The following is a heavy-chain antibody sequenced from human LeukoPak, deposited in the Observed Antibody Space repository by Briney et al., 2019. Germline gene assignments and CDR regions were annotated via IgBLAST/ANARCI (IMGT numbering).Heavy chain of an antibody. V-gene: IGHV3-21*01. CDR1: GLTFSSYS. Sequence: GGSLRLSCAASGLTFSSYSMTWVRQAPGKGLEWVSSISSSSSYIYYADSVKGRFTISRDNAKNSLYLQMNSLRAEDTAVYYCARDFYGSGENAFDIWGQGTMVTVSS. CDR2: ISSSSSYI. CDR3: ARDFYGSGENAFDI. J-gene: IGHJ3*02. D-gene: IGHD3-10*01.